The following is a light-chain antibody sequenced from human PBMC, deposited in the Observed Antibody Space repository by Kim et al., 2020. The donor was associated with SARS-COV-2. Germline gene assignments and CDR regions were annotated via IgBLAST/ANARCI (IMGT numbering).Light chain of an antibody. V-gene: IGLV3-21*04. J-gene: IGLJ3*02. CDR3: QVWDSGSDQWV. Sequence: APGKTARITCGGNNIGSKSVHWYQQKPGQAPVLVITYNRDRPSGIPERFSGSNSGNTATLTNSRVEAGDEADYYCQVWDSGSDQWVFGGGTQLTVL. CDR2: YNR. CDR1: NIGSKS.